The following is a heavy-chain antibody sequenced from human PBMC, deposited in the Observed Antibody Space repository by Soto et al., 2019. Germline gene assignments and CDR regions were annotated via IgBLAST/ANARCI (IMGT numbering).Heavy chain of an antibody. D-gene: IGHD6-19*01. Sequence: AVKVSCKASGGTFSSYAISWVRQAPGQGLEWMGGIIPIFGTANYAQKFQGRVTITADKSTSTAYMELSSLRSEDTAVYYCARSTEVAEYYFDYWGHGTLVTVSS. CDR3: ARSTEVAEYYFDY. CDR2: IIPIFGTA. V-gene: IGHV1-69*06. CDR1: GGTFSSYA. J-gene: IGHJ4*01.